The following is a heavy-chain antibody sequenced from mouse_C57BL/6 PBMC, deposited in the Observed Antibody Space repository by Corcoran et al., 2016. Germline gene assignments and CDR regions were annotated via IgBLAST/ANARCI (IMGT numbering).Heavy chain of an antibody. CDR3: AREGDYSNYPFAY. CDR2: INTYSGVP. J-gene: IGHJ3*01. D-gene: IGHD2-5*01. Sequence: QIQLVQSGPELKKPGETVKISCKASGYTFTTYGMSWVKQAPGKGLKWMGWINTYSGVPTYADDFKGRFAFSLETSASTAYLQINNLKNEDTATYFCAREGDYSNYPFAYGGQGTLVTVSA. CDR1: GYTFTTYG. V-gene: IGHV9-3*01.